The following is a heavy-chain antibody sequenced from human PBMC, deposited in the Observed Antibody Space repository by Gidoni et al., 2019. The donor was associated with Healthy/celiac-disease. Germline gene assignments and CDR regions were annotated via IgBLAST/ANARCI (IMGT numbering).Heavy chain of an antibody. Sequence: EVQLVESGGGLVKPGGSLRLSCAASGFTFSSYSMNWVRQAPGKGLEWVSSISSSSSYIYYADSVKGRFTISRDNAKNSLYLQMNSLRAEDTAVYYCARGEPYCGGDCYSVWGQGTLVTVSS. CDR1: GFTFSSYS. D-gene: IGHD2-21*02. J-gene: IGHJ4*02. CDR3: ARGEPYCGGDCYSV. V-gene: IGHV3-21*01. CDR2: ISSSSSYI.